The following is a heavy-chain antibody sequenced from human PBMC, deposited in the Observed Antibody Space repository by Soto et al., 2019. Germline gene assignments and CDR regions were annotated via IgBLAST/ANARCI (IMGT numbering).Heavy chain of an antibody. J-gene: IGHJ4*02. V-gene: IGHV3-11*01. CDR2: ISSSCSTI. CDR1: GFTFSDYY. D-gene: IGHD6-19*01. CDR3: ATGYSSGWRVVDY. Sequence: QVQLVESGGGLVNPGGSLRLSCAASGFTFSDYYMSCIRQAPGKGLEWVAYISSSCSTIYYADSVKGRVTISRDNAKNSLHLQMNSLSAEDTAVYYCATGYSSGWRVVDYWGQGTLVTVSS.